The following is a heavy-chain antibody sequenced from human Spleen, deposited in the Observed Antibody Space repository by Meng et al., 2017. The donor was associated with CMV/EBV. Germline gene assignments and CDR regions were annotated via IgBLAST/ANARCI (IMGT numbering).Heavy chain of an antibody. J-gene: IGHJ5*02. D-gene: IGHD3-3*01. V-gene: IGHV1-18*01. CDR2: LRGCYGRT. CDR3: ARGYYAIEEPEYGCFDT. Sequence: ISKVRGPPGDGLEWMERLRGCYGRTCSGQSMKGRLTLNTDPSTSTGYVRLGNLSSSGTAVYFCARGYYAIEEPEYGCFDTWGQGTLVTVSS.